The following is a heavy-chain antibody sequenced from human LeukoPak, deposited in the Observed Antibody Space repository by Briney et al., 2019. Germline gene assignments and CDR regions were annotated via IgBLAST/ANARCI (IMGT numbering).Heavy chain of an antibody. Sequence: TSVKVSCKTSGYTFTSYGISWVRQAPGQGLEWMAWINPSNGNTKDARNLQGRVTMTTDTSTNTAYMELRNLRSSDTAVYYCATGGTYSSFDHWGQGTLVTVSS. CDR3: ATGGTYSSFDH. J-gene: IGHJ4*02. V-gene: IGHV1-18*01. D-gene: IGHD4-11*01. CDR2: INPSNGNT. CDR1: GYTFTSYG.